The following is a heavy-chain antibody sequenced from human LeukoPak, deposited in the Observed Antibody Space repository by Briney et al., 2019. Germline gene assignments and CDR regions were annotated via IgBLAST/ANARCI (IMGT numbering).Heavy chain of an antibody. CDR3: GRGGSSHNRFDP. CDR2: IYYSGST. Sequence: SETLSLTCTVSGGSISSYYWSWIRQPPGKGLEWIGYIYYSGSTNYNPSLKSRVTISVDTSKNQFSLKLSSVTAADTAVYYCGRGGSSHNRFDPWGQGTLVTVSS. J-gene: IGHJ5*02. V-gene: IGHV4-59*01. D-gene: IGHD3-10*01. CDR1: GGSISSYY.